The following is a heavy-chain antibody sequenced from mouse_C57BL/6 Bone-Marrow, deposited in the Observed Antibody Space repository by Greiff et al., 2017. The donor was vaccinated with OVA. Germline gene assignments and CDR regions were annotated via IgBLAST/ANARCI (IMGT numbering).Heavy chain of an antibody. V-gene: IGHV1-55*01. CDR1: GYTFTSYW. Sequence: QVQLQQPGAELVKPGASVKMSCKASGYTFTSYWITWVKQRPGQGLEWIGDIYPGSGSTNYNEKFKSKSTLTVDTSSSTAYMQLISLTSEDSAVYYCARRAGRGVYFDYWGQGTTLTVSS. CDR3: ARRAGRGVYFDY. CDR2: IYPGSGST. J-gene: IGHJ2*01. D-gene: IGHD3-1*01.